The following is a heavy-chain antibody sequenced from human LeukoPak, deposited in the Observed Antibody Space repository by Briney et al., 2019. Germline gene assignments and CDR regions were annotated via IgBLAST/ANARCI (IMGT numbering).Heavy chain of an antibody. V-gene: IGHV2-5*02. J-gene: IGHJ5*02. CDR3: AHGQLIVGAANWFDP. CDR2: IYWDDDK. D-gene: IGHD1-26*01. Sequence: SGPTLVNPTQTPTLTCTFSGFSLSTSGVGVGWIRQPPGKALEWLALIYWDDDKRYSPSLKSRLTITKDTSKNQVVLTMTNMDPVDTATYYCAHGQLIVGAANWFDPWGQGTLVTVSS. CDR1: GFSLSTSGVG.